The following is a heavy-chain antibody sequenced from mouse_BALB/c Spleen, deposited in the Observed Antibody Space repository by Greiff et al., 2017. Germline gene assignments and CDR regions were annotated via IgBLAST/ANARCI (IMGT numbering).Heavy chain of an antibody. Sequence: EVKLQESGPGLVKPSQSLSLTCTVTGYSITSDYAWNWIRQFPGNKLEWMGYISYSGSTSYNPSLKSRISITRDTSKNQFFLQLNSVTTEDTATYYCARLYRFYAMDYWGQGTSVTVSS. D-gene: IGHD2-1*01. CDR3: ARLYRFYAMDY. CDR2: ISYSGST. CDR1: GYSITSDYA. J-gene: IGHJ4*01. V-gene: IGHV3-2*02.